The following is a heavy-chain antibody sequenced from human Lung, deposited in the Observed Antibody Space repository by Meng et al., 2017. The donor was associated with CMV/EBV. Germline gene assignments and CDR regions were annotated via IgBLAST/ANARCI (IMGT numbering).Heavy chain of an antibody. CDR3: AHRPHYYASGGPGWFDP. D-gene: IGHD3-10*01. J-gene: IGHJ5*02. CDR2: IYWDDDK. V-gene: IGHV2-5*02. CDR1: GFSLSTSGVG. Sequence: SGPTLVKPTQTLTLTCAFSGFSLSTSGVGVGWIRQPPGKALEWLALIYWDDDKRYSPSLRSRLTITKDTSKNQVVLTMTNMDPVDTATYYCAHRPHYYASGGPGWFDPWGQGTLVXVSS.